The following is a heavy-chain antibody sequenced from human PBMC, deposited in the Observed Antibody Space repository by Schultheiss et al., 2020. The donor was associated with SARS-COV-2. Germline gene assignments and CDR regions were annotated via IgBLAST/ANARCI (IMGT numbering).Heavy chain of an antibody. CDR3: VSFMEEATLDP. V-gene: IGHV3-30*04. CDR1: GFTFSSYA. J-gene: IGHJ5*02. CDR2: ISYDGSNK. D-gene: IGHD1-1*01. Sequence: GGSLRLSCAASGFTFSSYAMHWVRQAPGKGLEWVAVISYDGSNKYYADSVKGRFTISRDNAQNSLFLQMDRLRVEDTAVYFCVSFMEEATLDPWGQGTLVTVSS.